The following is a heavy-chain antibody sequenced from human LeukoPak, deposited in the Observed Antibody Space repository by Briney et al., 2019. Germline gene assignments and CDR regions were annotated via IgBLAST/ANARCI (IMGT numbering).Heavy chain of an antibody. J-gene: IGHJ4*02. V-gene: IGHV1-46*01. CDR3: ARSRAYYFDY. Sequence: ASVKVSCKASGYSFTSYYIHWVRQAPGQGLEWLGLINPAGAKTTYSQKLQGRVSVTRDVSTNSVRLELSSLKPEDTAVYYCARSRAYYFDYWGQGTLVPVSP. CDR1: GYSFTSYY. CDR2: INPAGAKT.